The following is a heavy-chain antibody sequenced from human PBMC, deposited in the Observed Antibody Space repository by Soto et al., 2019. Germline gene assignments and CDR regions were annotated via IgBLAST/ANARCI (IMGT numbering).Heavy chain of an antibody. CDR1: GGSISSGGYY. CDR2: IYYSGST. D-gene: IGHD3-22*01. V-gene: IGHV4-31*03. Sequence: SETLSLTCTVSGGSISSGGYYWSWIRQHPGKGLEWIGYIYYSGSTYYNPSLKSRVTISVDTSKNQFSLKLSSVTAADTAVYYCARGLISGYYLYDAFDIWGQGTMVPVSS. CDR3: ARGLISGYYLYDAFDI. J-gene: IGHJ3*02.